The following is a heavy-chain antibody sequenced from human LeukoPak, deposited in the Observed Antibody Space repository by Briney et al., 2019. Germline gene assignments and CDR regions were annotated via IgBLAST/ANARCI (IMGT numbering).Heavy chain of an antibody. Sequence: ASVKVSCKASGYTFTSYGISWVRQAPGQGLEWMGWISAYNGNTNYAQKLQGRVTMTTDTSTSTAYMELRSLRSDDTAVYYCARDPVLNDDCGDSLSFDYWGQGTLVTVSS. CDR2: ISAYNGNT. J-gene: IGHJ4*02. CDR3: ARDPVLNDDCGDSLSFDY. CDR1: GYTFTSYG. D-gene: IGHD4-17*01. V-gene: IGHV1-18*01.